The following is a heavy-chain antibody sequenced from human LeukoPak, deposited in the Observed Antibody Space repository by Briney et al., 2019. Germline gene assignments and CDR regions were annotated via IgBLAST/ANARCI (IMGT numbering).Heavy chain of an antibody. Sequence: SETLSLTCTVSGGSISSHYWSWIRQPPGKGLEWIGYIYYSGSTNYNPSLKSRVTISVDTSKNQFSLKLSSVTAADTAVYYCAGDPGEPVAAFDYWGQGTLVTVSS. J-gene: IGHJ4*02. CDR2: IYYSGST. D-gene: IGHD6-19*01. V-gene: IGHV4-59*11. CDR1: GGSISSHY. CDR3: AGDPGEPVAAFDY.